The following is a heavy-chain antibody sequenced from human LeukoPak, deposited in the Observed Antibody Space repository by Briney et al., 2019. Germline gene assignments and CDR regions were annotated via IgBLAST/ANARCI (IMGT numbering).Heavy chain of an antibody. CDR1: GGTFSSYA. J-gene: IGHJ6*03. V-gene: IGHV3-23*01. Sequence: GASVKVSCKASGGTFSSYAMSWVRQAPGKGLEWVSAISGSGGNTYYADSVKGRFTFSRDNSKNTLYLQMNSLRAEDTAVYYCAKNLDQQLVGDYSYMDVWGRGTTVTVSS. D-gene: IGHD6-13*01. CDR2: ISGSGGNT. CDR3: AKNLDQQLVGDYSYMDV.